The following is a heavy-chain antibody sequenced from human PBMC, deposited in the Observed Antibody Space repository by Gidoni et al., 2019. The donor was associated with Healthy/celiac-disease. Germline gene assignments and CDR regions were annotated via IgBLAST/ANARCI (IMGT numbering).Heavy chain of an antibody. CDR3: AKRGQLAYYFDY. CDR2: ISGSGGST. CDR1: GFTFSSYA. V-gene: IGHV3-23*01. J-gene: IGHJ4*02. D-gene: IGHD6-6*01. Sequence: EVQLLESGGGLVQPGGSLRLSCAASGFTFSSYAMSWVRQAPGNGLEWVSAISGSGGSTYYADSVKGRFTISRDNSKNTLYLQMNSLRAEDTAVYYCAKRGQLAYYFDYWGQGTLVTVSS.